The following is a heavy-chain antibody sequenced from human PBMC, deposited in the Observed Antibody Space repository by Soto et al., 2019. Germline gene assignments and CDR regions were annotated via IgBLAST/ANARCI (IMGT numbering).Heavy chain of an antibody. CDR2: IKSKVDSATT. CDR3: TTDDPINRN. V-gene: IGHV3-15*01. Sequence: EVQLVESGGGLVKPGGSLRLSCAASGFTFSNAWMSWVRQAPGKGLEWVGRIKSKVDSATTDYAAPVNGRFSISRDDSRNTLYLQMNSLKIEDTAVYYCTTDDPINRNWGQGTLVTVSS. CDR1: GFTFSNAW. J-gene: IGHJ4*02.